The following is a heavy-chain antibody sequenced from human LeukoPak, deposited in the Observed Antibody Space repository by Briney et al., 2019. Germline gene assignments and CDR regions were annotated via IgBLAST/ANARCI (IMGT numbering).Heavy chain of an antibody. D-gene: IGHD6-13*01. CDR3: ARRIAAATHFDY. CDR2: MYYSGST. V-gene: IGHV4-39*01. J-gene: IGHJ4*02. Sequence: SETLSLTCTVSGGSISSSDYYWGWFRQPPGKGPEWIGSMYYSGSTYYNPSLKSRATISVDTSKNEFSLKLSSVTAADTAVYYCARRIAAATHFDYWGQGTLVTVSS. CDR1: GGSISSSDYY.